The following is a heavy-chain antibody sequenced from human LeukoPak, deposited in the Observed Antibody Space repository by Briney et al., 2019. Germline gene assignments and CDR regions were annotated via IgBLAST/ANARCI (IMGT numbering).Heavy chain of an antibody. J-gene: IGHJ6*02. CDR2: VNPQGSDT. Sequence: GGSLRLSCAASGFTFSSYWMHWVRQAPGKGLVWVSRVNPQGSDTSYTDSVKGRFTISRDNAKDSLHLQMDNLRAEDTALYYCTRVQAGRAGLMDVWGRGTTVTVSS. V-gene: IGHV3-74*01. CDR1: GFTFSSYW. D-gene: IGHD6-13*01. CDR3: TRVQAGRAGLMDV.